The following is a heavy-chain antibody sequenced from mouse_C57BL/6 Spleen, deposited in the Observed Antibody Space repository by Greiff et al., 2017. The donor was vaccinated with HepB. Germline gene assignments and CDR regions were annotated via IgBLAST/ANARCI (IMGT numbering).Heavy chain of an antibody. D-gene: IGHD1-1*01. CDR1: GYTFTDYY. Sequence: VQLQQSGAELVRPGASVKLSCKASGYTFTDYYINWVKQRPGQGLEWIARIYPGSGNTYYNEKFKGKATLTAEKSSSTAYMQLSSLTSEDSAVYFGARWGERYYGRSYVGGYYFDYWGQGTTLTVSS. J-gene: IGHJ2*01. V-gene: IGHV1-76*01. CDR2: IYPGSGNT. CDR3: ARWGERYYGRSYVGGYYFDY.